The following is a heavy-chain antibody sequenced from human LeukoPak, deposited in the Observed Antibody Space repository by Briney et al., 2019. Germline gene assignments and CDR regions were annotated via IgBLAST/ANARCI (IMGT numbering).Heavy chain of an antibody. J-gene: IGHJ4*02. CDR3: AKDATDSGYPDAAFDY. V-gene: IGHV3-23*01. D-gene: IGHD5-12*01. CDR2: ISGSGRST. Sequence: GGSLRLSCAASGFTFSSYAMTWVRQTPGKGLEWVSAISGSGRSTYYADSVKGRFTISRDNSKNTLYLQMTSLRAEDTPVYYCAKDATDSGYPDAAFDYWGQGTLVTVSS. CDR1: GFTFSSYA.